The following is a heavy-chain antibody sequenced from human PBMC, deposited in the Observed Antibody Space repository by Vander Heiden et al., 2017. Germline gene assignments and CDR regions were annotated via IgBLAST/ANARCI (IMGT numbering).Heavy chain of an antibody. CDR1: GFTFDDYA. Sequence: EVQLVESGGGLVQPGRSLRLSCSASGFTFDDYAMPGVRQAPGKGLEWVSGISWNSGSIGYADSVKGRFTISRDNAKNSLYLQMNSLRAEDTALYYCAAPAESGWYRYWGQGTLVTVSA. D-gene: IGHD6-19*01. V-gene: IGHV3-9*01. J-gene: IGHJ4*02. CDR3: AAPAESGWYRY. CDR2: ISWNSGSI.